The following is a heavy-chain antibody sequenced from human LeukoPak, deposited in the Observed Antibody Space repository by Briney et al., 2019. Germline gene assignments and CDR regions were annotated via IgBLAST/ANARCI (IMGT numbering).Heavy chain of an antibody. CDR1: GGSISSYY. V-gene: IGHV4-59*01. CDR2: IYYSGST. Sequence: SETLSLTCTVSGGSISSYYWSWIRQPPGKGLEWIGYIYYSGSTNYNPSLESRVTISVDTSKNQFSLKLSSVTAADTAVYYCARDSVTMVRGVIRSSNWFDPWGQGTLVTVSS. CDR3: ARDSVTMVRGVIRSSNWFDP. D-gene: IGHD3-10*01. J-gene: IGHJ5*02.